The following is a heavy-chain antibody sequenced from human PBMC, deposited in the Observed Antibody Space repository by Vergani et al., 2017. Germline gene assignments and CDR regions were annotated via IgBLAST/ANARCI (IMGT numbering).Heavy chain of an antibody. J-gene: IGHJ3*02. V-gene: IGHV3-9*01. CDR1: GFTFDDYA. CDR3: AKARYCSGGSCYLLDI. D-gene: IGHD2-15*01. Sequence: EVQLVESGGGLVQPGRSLRLSCAASGFTFDDYAMHWVRQAPGKGLEWVSSISSSSSYIYYADSVKGRFTISRDNAKNSLYLQMNSLRAEDTALYYCAKARYCSGGSCYLLDIWGQGTMVTVSS. CDR2: ISSSSSYI.